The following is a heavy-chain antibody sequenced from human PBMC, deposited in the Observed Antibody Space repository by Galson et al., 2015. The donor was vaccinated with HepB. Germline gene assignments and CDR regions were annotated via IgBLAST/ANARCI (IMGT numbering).Heavy chain of an antibody. D-gene: IGHD3-10*01. CDR1: GFTFSSYA. CDR3: ARDLLGELLSFHDAFDI. J-gene: IGHJ3*02. V-gene: IGHV3-30*04. Sequence: SLRLSCAASGFTFSSYAMHWVRQAPGKGLEWVAVISYDGSNKYYADSVKGRFTISRDNSKNTLYLQMNSLRAEDTAVYYCARDLLGELLSFHDAFDIWGQGTMVTVSS. CDR2: ISYDGSNK.